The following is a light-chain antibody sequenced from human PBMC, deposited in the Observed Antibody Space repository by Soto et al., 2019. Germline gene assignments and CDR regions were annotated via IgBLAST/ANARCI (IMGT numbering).Light chain of an antibody. J-gene: IGKJ2*01. CDR3: QQSYSTPYT. CDR1: QGISTY. Sequence: DIQMTQSPSPLSASVGDRVTITCRASQGISTYLIWYQQRHGEAPKLLIYAASYLVSGVPSRFSGSGSGTDFTLTITSLQPEDFATYYCQQSYSTPYTFGQGTKLETK. CDR2: AAS. V-gene: IGKV1-39*01.